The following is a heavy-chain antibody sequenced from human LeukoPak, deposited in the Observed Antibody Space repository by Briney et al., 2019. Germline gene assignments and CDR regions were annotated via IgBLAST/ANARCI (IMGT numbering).Heavy chain of an antibody. CDR1: GFTFSSYG. CDR3: AKISTMVRGVLPDY. D-gene: IGHD3-10*01. Sequence: GGSLRLPCAASGFTFSSYGMHWVRQAPGKGLEWVAVISYDGSNKYYADSVKGRFTISRDNSKNTLYLQMNSLRAEDTAVYYCAKISTMVRGVLPDYWGQGTLVTVSS. V-gene: IGHV3-30*18. J-gene: IGHJ4*02. CDR2: ISYDGSNK.